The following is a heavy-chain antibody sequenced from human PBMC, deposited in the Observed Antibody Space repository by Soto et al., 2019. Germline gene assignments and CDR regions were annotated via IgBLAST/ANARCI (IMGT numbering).Heavy chain of an antibody. Sequence: SETLSLTCAVSGGSISSYYWSWIRQPPGKGLEWIGYIYYSGSTNYNPSLKSRVTISVDTSKNQFSLKLSSVTAADTAVYYCARSGSYYAFDIWGQGTMVTVSS. CDR3: ARSGSYYAFDI. CDR1: GGSISSYY. D-gene: IGHD1-26*01. CDR2: IYYSGST. V-gene: IGHV4-59*01. J-gene: IGHJ3*02.